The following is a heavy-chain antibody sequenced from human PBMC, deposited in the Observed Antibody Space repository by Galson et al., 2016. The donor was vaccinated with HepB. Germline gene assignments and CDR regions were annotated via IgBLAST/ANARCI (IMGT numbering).Heavy chain of an antibody. CDR1: GYTFSTYA. CDR3: ARLQSGHFDS. Sequence: SVKVSCKASGYTFSTYAISWVRQAPGQGLEWMGGIIPMYGTTGYAQKFQDRVIITADESTVTAYMELSSLRSEDTAVVYCARLQSGHFDSWGQGTLVTVSS. D-gene: IGHD6-19*01. J-gene: IGHJ4*02. V-gene: IGHV1-69*13. CDR2: IIPMYGTT.